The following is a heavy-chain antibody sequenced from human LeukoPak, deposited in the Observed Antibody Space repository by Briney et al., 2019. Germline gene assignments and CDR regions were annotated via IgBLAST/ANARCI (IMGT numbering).Heavy chain of an antibody. CDR2: MNPNSGNT. CDR1: GYTFSSYD. D-gene: IGHD6-13*01. CDR3: TRGLRREQQLLRAFDD. J-gene: IGHJ4*02. Sequence: ASVKVSCKASGYTFSSYDINWVRQGTGQGLEWMWWMNPNSGNTGYAQKFQGRVSMTSNTSISTAYMELGSLRSEDTAVYYCTRGLRREQQLLRAFDDWGQGTLVTVSS. V-gene: IGHV1-8*01.